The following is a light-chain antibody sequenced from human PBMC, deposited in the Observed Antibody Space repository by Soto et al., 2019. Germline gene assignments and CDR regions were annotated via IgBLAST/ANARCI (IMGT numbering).Light chain of an antibody. V-gene: IGKV1-39*01. CDR2: AAS. Sequence: DIQMTQSPSSLSASVGDRVTITCRASQSISNYLNWYQQKPGKAPKLLFYAASRLQSGVSSRFSGSGSRTDFTLTITSLQPEDFATYYCQQSYSTPPWTLGLGTKVET. CDR1: QSISNY. J-gene: IGKJ1*01. CDR3: QQSYSTPPWT.